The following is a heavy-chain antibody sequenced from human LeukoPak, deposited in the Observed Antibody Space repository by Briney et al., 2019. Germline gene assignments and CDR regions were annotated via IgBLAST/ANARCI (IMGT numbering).Heavy chain of an antibody. Sequence: KPSETLSLTCAVSGGSVSSGSYYWTWIRQPPGKGLEWIGCIYYTGSTNYNPSLKSRVTISADTSKNQFSLKLSSVTAADTAVYYCARDEYYYDSRVYSYYFDYWGQGTLVTVSS. V-gene: IGHV4-61*01. J-gene: IGHJ4*02. CDR3: ARDEYYYDSRVYSYYFDY. CDR1: GGSVSSGSYY. D-gene: IGHD3-22*01. CDR2: IYYTGST.